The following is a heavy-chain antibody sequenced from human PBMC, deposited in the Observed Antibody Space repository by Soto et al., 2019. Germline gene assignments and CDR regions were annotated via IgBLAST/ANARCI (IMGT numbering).Heavy chain of an antibody. CDR2: LSGGGDKT. CDR1: GFIFGNYA. D-gene: IGHD3-3*02. Sequence: GGCLRLSCAASGFIFGNYAMSWVRQAPGKGLEWVSSLSGGGDKTYYTDSVKGRFTISRDNSKSTLYLQMNSLWAEDTAVYYCAILEDYYGLDVWGQGATVTVSS. J-gene: IGHJ6*02. CDR3: AILEDYYGLDV. V-gene: IGHV3-23*01.